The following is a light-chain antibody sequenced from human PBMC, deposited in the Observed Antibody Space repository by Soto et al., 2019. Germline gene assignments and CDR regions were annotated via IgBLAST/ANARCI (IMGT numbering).Light chain of an antibody. V-gene: IGKV1-5*01. Sequence: DIQMTQSPSTLSASVGDTVTITCRASQSISTWLAWYQQQPGGAPRLLIYAASTLQSGVPSRFSGSGSGTDFTLTISCLQSEDFATYYCQQYYSYPRTFGQGTKVDI. CDR2: AAS. CDR1: QSISTW. J-gene: IGKJ1*01. CDR3: QQYYSYPRT.